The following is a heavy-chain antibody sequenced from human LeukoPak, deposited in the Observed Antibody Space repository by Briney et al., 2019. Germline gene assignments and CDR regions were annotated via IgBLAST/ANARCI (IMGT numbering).Heavy chain of an antibody. J-gene: IGHJ4*02. CDR3: AKDSPGVVVAATDY. CDR2: ISGSGGST. V-gene: IGHV3-23*01. Sequence: QPGGSLRLSCAASGFTVSSNYMSWVRQAPGKGLEWVSAISGSGGSTYYADSVKGRYTISRDNSKNTLYLQMNSLRAEDTAVYYCAKDSPGVVVAATDYWGQGTLVTVSS. CDR1: GFTVSSNY. D-gene: IGHD2-15*01.